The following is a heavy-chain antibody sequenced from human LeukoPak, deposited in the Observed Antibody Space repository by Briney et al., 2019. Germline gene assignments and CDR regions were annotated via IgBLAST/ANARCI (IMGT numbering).Heavy chain of an antibody. CDR3: ARVSGTKGNWFDP. Sequence: ASVKVSCKASGYTFTTYAMNWVRQAPGQGLEWMGWISAYNGNTNYAQKLQGRVTMTTDTSTSTAYMELRSLRSDDTAVYYCARVSGTKGNWFDPWGQGTLVTVSS. CDR1: GYTFTTYA. J-gene: IGHJ5*02. CDR2: ISAYNGNT. D-gene: IGHD1-7*01. V-gene: IGHV1-18*01.